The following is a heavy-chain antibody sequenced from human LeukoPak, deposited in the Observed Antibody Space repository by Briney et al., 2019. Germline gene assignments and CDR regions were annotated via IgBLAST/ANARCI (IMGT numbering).Heavy chain of an antibody. Sequence: PSETLSLTCTVSGGSIRSYYWSWIRQPAGKGLEWIGSIYYSWSTYYNPSLKSRVTISVDTSKNQFSLKLSSVTAADTAVYYCARDQAHCSSTSCLDYYMDAWGKGTTVSVSS. CDR2: IYYSWST. J-gene: IGHJ6*03. V-gene: IGHV4-4*07. CDR1: GGSIRSYY. CDR3: ARDQAHCSSTSCLDYYMDA. D-gene: IGHD2-2*01.